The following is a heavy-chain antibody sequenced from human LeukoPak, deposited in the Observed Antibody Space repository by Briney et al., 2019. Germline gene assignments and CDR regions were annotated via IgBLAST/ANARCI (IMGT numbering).Heavy chain of an antibody. J-gene: IGHJ4*02. CDR2: VFTNGNT. V-gene: IGHV4-4*07. D-gene: IGHD4-17*01. CDR1: GDSMSNYH. Sequence: SETLSLTCTVSGDSMSNYHWSWIRQPAGKGLEWIGRVFTNGNTNYKSSLRSRVTMSIDTSKGQFSLKLWSVTAADAAVYYCARDKVTREKGLTSYFDYWGQGTLVTVFS. CDR3: ARDKVTREKGLTSYFDY.